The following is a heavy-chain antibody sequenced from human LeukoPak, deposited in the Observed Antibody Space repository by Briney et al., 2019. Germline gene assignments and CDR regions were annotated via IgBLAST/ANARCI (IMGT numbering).Heavy chain of an antibody. CDR1: GYTFTSYA. D-gene: IGHD3-22*01. CDR3: ASASYDSSGYYPVAFDI. J-gene: IGHJ3*02. V-gene: IGHV1-3*01. CDR2: INAGNGNT. Sequence: ASVKVSCKASGYTFTSYAMHWVRQAPGQRLEWMGWINAGNGNTKYSQKFQGRVTITRDTSASTAYMELSSLRSEDTAVYYCASASYDSSGYYPVAFDIWGQGTMVTVSS.